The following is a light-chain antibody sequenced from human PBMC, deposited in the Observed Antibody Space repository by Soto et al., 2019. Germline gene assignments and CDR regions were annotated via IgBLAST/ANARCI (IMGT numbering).Light chain of an antibody. V-gene: IGKV3-20*01. CDR2: GAS. Sequence: EIVLTQSPGTLSLSPGERGTLSCRASQSFSKNYLAWYQQKPGQAPRLLIYGASSRATGIPDRFSGSGSGTDFTLTISRLEPEDFAVYSCQQYASSPLTFGGGTKVEIK. CDR1: QSFSKNY. CDR3: QQYASSPLT. J-gene: IGKJ4*01.